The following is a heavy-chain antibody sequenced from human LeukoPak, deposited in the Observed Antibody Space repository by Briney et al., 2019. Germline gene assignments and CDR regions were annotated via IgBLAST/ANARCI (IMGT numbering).Heavy chain of an antibody. CDR1: GFTFSSYW. CDR3: ARVLRVAGVFVGYMDV. Sequence: KSGGSLRLSCAASGFTFSSYWMSWVRQAPGKGLEWVSSISSSSSYIYYADSVKGRFTISRDNAKNSLYLQMNSLRAEDTAVYYCARVLRVAGVFVGYMDVWGKGTTVTISS. J-gene: IGHJ6*03. V-gene: IGHV3-21*01. CDR2: ISSSSSYI. D-gene: IGHD6-19*01.